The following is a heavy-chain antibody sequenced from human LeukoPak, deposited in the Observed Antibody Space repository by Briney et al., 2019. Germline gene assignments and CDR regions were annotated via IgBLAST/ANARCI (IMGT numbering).Heavy chain of an antibody. CDR2: ISSSGSTI. J-gene: IGHJ4*02. V-gene: IGHV3-48*03. CDR3: ARELATVGFDY. D-gene: IGHD4-23*01. CDR1: GFTFSSYE. Sequence: GGSLRLSCAASGFTFSSYEMNWVRQAPGKGLEWVSYISSSGSTIYYADSVKGRFTISRDNAKNSLYLQMNSLRAEDTAVYYCARELATVGFDYWGQGTLVTVSS.